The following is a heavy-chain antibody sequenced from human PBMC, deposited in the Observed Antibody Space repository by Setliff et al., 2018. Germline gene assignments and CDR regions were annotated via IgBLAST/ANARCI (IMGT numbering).Heavy chain of an antibody. D-gene: IGHD1-1*01. CDR2: IYYSGST. V-gene: IGHV4-31*03. CDR1: GGSISSGGYY. CDR3: AKGGGRYHSDS. Sequence: PSETLSLTCTVSGGSISSGGYYWSWIRQHPGKGLEWIGYIYYSGSTYYNPSLKSRVTISVDTSKNQFSLKLTSMTAADTAVYYCAKGGGRYHSDSWGQGILVTVSS. J-gene: IGHJ4*02.